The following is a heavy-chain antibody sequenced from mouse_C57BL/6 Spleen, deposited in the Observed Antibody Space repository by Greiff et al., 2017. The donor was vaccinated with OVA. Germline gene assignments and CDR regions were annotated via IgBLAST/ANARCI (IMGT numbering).Heavy chain of an antibody. CDR2: ISSGSSTI. CDR1: GFTFSDYG. Sequence: EVQLQESGGGLVKPGGSLKLSCAASGFTFSDYGMHWVRQAPEKGLEWVAYISSGSSTIYYADTVKGRFTISRDNAKNTLFLQMTSLRSEDTAMYYCARNDGYYPGWFAYWGQGTLVTVSA. J-gene: IGHJ3*01. V-gene: IGHV5-17*01. D-gene: IGHD2-3*01. CDR3: ARNDGYYPGWFAY.